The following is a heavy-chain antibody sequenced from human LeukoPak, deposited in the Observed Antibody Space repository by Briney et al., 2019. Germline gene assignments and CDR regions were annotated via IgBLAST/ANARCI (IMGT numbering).Heavy chain of an antibody. J-gene: IGHJ6*02. CDR1: GGSISSSSYY. V-gene: IGHV4-39*01. CDR2: IYYSGST. D-gene: IGHD3-3*01. Sequence: SSETLSLTCTVSGGSISSSSYYWGWIRQPPGKGLEWIGSIYYSGSTYYNPSLKSRVTISVDTSKNQFSLKLSSVTAADTAVYYCARLSRHWSGYFYYYYGMDVWGQGTTVTVSS. CDR3: ARLSRHWSGYFYYYYGMDV.